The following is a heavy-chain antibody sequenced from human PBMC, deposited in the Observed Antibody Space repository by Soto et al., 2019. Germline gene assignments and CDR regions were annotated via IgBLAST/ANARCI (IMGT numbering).Heavy chain of an antibody. V-gene: IGHV1-3*05. CDR3: ARDVTTGEFDY. J-gene: IGHJ4*02. Sequence: QVQLVQSGAEEKKPGASVKVSCKASGYTFTTYAMHWVRQAPGQRLEWMGWINAGNGITKYSQKFQGRVTISTDTVASTGYMELSSLRSEDTAVYYCARDVTTGEFDYWGQGTLVTVSS. D-gene: IGHD4-17*01. CDR2: INAGNGIT. CDR1: GYTFTTYA.